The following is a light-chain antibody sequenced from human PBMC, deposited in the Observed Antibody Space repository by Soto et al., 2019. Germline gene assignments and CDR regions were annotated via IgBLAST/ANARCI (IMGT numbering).Light chain of an antibody. CDR3: SSYTSSSTYV. CDR1: SSDVGGYNY. J-gene: IGLJ1*01. CDR2: DVN. Sequence: QSALPQPAPLSGSPGQSITISCTGTSSDVGGYNYVSWYQQHQGKAPKLIIYDVNNRPSGVSNRFSGSKSGNTASLTISGLQAEDEADYYCSSYTSSSTYVFGTGTKVTVL. V-gene: IGLV2-14*03.